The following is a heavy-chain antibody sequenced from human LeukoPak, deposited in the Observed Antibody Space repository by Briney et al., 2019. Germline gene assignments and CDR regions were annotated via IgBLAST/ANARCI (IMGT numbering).Heavy chain of an antibody. Sequence: SETLSLTCTVSGGSISSYYWCWIRQPPGKGLEWMGNIYYSGSTNYNPYLKSRVTISVDTSKNQFSLKLSSVTAADTAVYYCERAAIIAAAGIGSFDIWGQGTMVTVSS. D-gene: IGHD6-13*01. V-gene: IGHV4-59*01. CDR2: IYYSGST. CDR3: ERAAIIAAAGIGSFDI. J-gene: IGHJ3*02. CDR1: GGSISSYY.